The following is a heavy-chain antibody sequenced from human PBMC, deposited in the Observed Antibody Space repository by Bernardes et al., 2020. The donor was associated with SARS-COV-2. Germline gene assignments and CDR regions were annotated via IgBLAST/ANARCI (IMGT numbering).Heavy chain of an antibody. Sequence: SETLSLTCNVSGGAISPYYWSGIRQPAGKGLECIVRILPSGSTNYNPSPTSRVTMSVDTSNNPISLRLSPVTAADTAVYYCARVRRKSQPYCSGGNCYDFYYYYMDVWGKGTTVTVSS. CDR2: ILPSGST. J-gene: IGHJ6*03. V-gene: IGHV4-4*07. CDR3: ARVRRKSQPYCSGGNCYDFYYYYMDV. D-gene: IGHD2-15*01. CDR1: GGAISPYY.